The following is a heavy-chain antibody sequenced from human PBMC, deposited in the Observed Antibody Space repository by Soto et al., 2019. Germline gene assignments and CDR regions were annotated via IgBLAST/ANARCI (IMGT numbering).Heavy chain of an antibody. V-gene: IGHV3-30-3*01. CDR2: ISYDGSNK. Sequence: GGSLRLSCAASGFTFSSYAMHWVRQAPGKGLEWVAVISYDGSNKYYADSVKGRFTISRDNSKNTLYLQMNSLRAEDTAVYYCAKVLRGGAMPGPDYWGQGTLVTAPQ. CDR3: AKVLRGGAMPGPDY. D-gene: IGHD3-16*01. J-gene: IGHJ4*02. CDR1: GFTFSSYA.